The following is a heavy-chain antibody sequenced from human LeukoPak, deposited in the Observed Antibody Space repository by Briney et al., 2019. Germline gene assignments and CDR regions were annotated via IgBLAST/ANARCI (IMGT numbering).Heavy chain of an antibody. J-gene: IGHJ2*01. V-gene: IGHV3-21*01. CDR3: ARPRGWERRWYFDL. D-gene: IGHD1-26*01. CDR1: GFTFSNYG. CDR2: ISSSGTYI. Sequence: GGSLRLSCAASGFTFSNYGMNWVRQAPGRGLEWVSSISSSGTYIYYADSMKGRFTISRDNAKNSLYLQMDSLRAEDTAVYYCARPRGWERRWYFDLWGRGTLVTVSS.